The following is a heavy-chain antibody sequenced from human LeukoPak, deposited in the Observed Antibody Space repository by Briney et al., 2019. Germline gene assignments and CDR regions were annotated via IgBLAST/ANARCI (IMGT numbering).Heavy chain of an antibody. CDR3: ARADYDFWSGYYTGPDYYYYGMDV. V-gene: IGHV1-69*04. J-gene: IGHJ6*02. CDR1: GGTFSSYA. Sequence: SVKVSCKASGGTFSSYAISWVRQAPGQGLEWMGRIIPILGKANYAQKFQGRVTITADKSTSTAYMELSSLRSEDTAVYYCARADYDFWSGYYTGPDYYYYGMDVWGQGTTVTVSS. CDR2: IIPILGKA. D-gene: IGHD3-3*01.